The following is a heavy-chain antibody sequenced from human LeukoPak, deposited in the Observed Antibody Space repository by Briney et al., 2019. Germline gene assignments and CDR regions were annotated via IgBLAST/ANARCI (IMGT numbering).Heavy chain of an antibody. J-gene: IGHJ4*02. CDR2: ISTSGSTI. CDR1: GFTFSNYN. CDR3: ARDLITMVQGEADY. Sequence: GRSLRLSCAASGFTFSNYNMNWVRQAPGKGLEWVSYISTSGSTIHYADSVKGRFTISRDNAENSLYLQMNSLRDEDTAVYYCARDLITMVQGEADYWGQGTLVTVSS. V-gene: IGHV3-48*02. D-gene: IGHD3-10*01.